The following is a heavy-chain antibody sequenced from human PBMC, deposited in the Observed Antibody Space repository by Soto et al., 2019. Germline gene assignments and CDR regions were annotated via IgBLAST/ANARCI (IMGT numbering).Heavy chain of an antibody. CDR3: ARQCSGGSCYPIGYY. CDR2: ITYDGSNK. J-gene: IGHJ4*02. V-gene: IGHV3-30*03. D-gene: IGHD2-15*01. Sequence: GGSLRLSCQASGFNFDKYGMHWFRQAPGKGLEWVAVITYDGSNKYYADSVKGRFTISRDNAKNSLYLQMNSLRAEDTAVYYCARQCSGGSCYPIGYYWGQGTLVTVSS. CDR1: GFNFDKYG.